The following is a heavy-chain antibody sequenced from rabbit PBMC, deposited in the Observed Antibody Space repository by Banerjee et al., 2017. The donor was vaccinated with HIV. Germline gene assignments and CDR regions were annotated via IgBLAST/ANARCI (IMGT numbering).Heavy chain of an antibody. CDR1: GFSFSSGYF. J-gene: IGHJ3*01. V-gene: IGHV1S45*01. CDR3: VIYATHGYFDL. D-gene: IGHD6-1*01. CDR2: TGVGTGNT. Sequence: QEQLVESGGGLVRPGASLTLTCTASGFSFSSGYFMCWVRQAPGKGLEWIGCTGVGTGNTYYATWAKGRFTISKTSSTTVTLQMTGLTGADTATYFCVIYATHGYFDLWGQGTLVTVS.